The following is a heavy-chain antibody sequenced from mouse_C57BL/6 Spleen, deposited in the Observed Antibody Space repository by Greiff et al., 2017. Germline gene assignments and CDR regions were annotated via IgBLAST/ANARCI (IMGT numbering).Heavy chain of an antibody. D-gene: IGHD1-1*01. CDR2: IHPSDSDT. V-gene: IGHV1-74*01. CDR3: ATYYGSSYHYFDY. Sequence: QVQLQQPGAELVKPGASVKVSCKASGYTFTSYWMHWVKQRPGQGLEWIGRIHPSDSDTNYNQKIKGKATLTVDKPSSTAYMQLSSLTSEDSAVYYCATYYGSSYHYFDYWGQGTTLTVSS. CDR1: GYTFTSYW. J-gene: IGHJ2*01.